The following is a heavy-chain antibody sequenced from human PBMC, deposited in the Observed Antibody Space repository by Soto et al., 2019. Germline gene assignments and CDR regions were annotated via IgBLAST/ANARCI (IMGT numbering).Heavy chain of an antibody. CDR1: GFTFSNAW. D-gene: IGHD3-3*01. Sequence: GGSLRLSCAASGFTFSNAWMSWVRQAPGKGLEWVCRIKSKTDGGRTDYAAPVKGRLTISRDDSKNTPNLQMNSLKTEDTAVYYCTTPTYYDFWSGISPGDYWGQGTLVTVSS. CDR3: TTPTYYDFWSGISPGDY. V-gene: IGHV3-15*01. J-gene: IGHJ4*02. CDR2: IKSKTDGGRT.